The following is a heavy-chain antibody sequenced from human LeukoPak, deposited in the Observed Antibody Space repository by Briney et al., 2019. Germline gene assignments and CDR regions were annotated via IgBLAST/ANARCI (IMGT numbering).Heavy chain of an antibody. CDR2: ITSGGGT. CDR1: GFTFSSYA. Sequence: HSGGSLRLSCAASGFTFSSYAMTWVRQAPGQGLEWVSGITSGGGTYYADSVKGRFTISRNNSKNTLYVQMNSLRAEDTAVYYCAKSVGSGSYYNNDCWGQGTLVTVSS. J-gene: IGHJ4*02. CDR3: AKSVGSGSYYNNDC. D-gene: IGHD3-10*01. V-gene: IGHV3-23*01.